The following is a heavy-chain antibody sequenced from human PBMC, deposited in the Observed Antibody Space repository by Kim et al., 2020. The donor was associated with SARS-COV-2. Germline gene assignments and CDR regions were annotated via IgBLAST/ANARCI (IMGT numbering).Heavy chain of an antibody. CDR3: ARDIVVVVAGNFDY. D-gene: IGHD2-15*01. J-gene: IGHJ4*02. Sequence: NPPPKSRVTISVDTSKNQFSLKLSSVTAADTAVYYCARDIVVVVAGNFDYWGQGTLVTVSS. V-gene: IGHV4-39*01.